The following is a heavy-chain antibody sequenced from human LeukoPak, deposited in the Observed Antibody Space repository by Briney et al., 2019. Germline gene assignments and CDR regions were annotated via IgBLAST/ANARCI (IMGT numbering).Heavy chain of an antibody. J-gene: IGHJ4*02. CDR3: ARVTGYMIEDYFDY. Sequence: SETLSLTCTVSGGSISSYYWSWIRQPPGKGLEWIGYIYYSGSTNYNPSLKSRVTMSVDTSKNQFSLKLSSVTAADTAVYYCARVTGYMIEDYFDYWGQGTLVTVSS. CDR1: GGSISSYY. CDR2: IYYSGST. V-gene: IGHV4-59*01. D-gene: IGHD3-22*01.